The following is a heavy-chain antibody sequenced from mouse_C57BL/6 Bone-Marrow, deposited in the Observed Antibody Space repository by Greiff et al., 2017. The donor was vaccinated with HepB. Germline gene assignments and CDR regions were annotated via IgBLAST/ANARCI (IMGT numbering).Heavy chain of an antibody. D-gene: IGHD2-4*01. J-gene: IGHJ2*01. CDR1: GFSLTSYG. CDR3: ARRPLYDYGLDY. V-gene: IGHV2-2*01. Sequence: QVQLQQSGPGLVQPSQSLSITCTVSGFSLTSYGVHWVRQSPGKGLEWLGVIWSGGSSDYNAAFISRLSISKDNSKSQVFFKMNSQQADDTAIYYCARRPLYDYGLDYWGQGTTLTVSS. CDR2: IWSGGSS.